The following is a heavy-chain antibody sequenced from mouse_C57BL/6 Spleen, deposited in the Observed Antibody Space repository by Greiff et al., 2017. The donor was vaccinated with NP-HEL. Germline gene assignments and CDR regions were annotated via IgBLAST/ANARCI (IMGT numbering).Heavy chain of an antibody. CDR2: ISSGSSTI. J-gene: IGHJ1*03. V-gene: IGHV5-17*01. CDR1: GFTFSDYG. Sequence: DVMLVESGGGLVKPGGSLKLSCAASGFTFSDYGMHWVRQAPEKGLEWVAYISSGSSTIYYADTVKGRFTISRDNAKNTLFLQMNSLRSEDTAMYYCARGYFDVWGTGTTVTVSS. CDR3: ARGYFDV.